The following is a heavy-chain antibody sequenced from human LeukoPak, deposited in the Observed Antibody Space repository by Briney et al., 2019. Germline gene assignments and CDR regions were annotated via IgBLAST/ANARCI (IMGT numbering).Heavy chain of an antibody. CDR1: GFTFSSYG. CDR3: ARGYGSGWLWCGDY. D-gene: IGHD6-19*01. CDR2: IWYDGSNK. J-gene: IGHJ4*02. V-gene: IGHV3-33*01. Sequence: GGPLRLSCAASGFTFSSYGMHWVRQAPGKGLEWVAVIWYDGSNKYYADSVKGRFTISRDNSKNTLYLQMNSLRAEDTAVYYCARGYGSGWLWCGDYWGQGTLVTVSS.